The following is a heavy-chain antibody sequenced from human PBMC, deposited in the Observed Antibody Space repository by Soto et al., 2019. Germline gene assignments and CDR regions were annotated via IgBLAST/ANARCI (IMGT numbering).Heavy chain of an antibody. CDR1: GFTFSDHY. J-gene: IGHJ4*02. CDR3: ARWDCSGNSCYVGLG. Sequence: EVQLVESGGGLVQPGGSLRLSCAASGFTFSDHYMDWVRQAPGKGLEWVGRIRNEAKRYTTEYAASVKGRFTISRDDSKKSLYLHMNSLKTADTAVYYCARWDCSGNSCYVGLGWGQGTLVTFSS. V-gene: IGHV3-72*01. CDR2: IRNEAKRYTT. D-gene: IGHD2-15*01.